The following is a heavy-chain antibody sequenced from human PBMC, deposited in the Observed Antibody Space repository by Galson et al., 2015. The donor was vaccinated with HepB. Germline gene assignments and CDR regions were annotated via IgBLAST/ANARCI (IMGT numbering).Heavy chain of an antibody. V-gene: IGHV3-53*01. CDR2: IYSGGST. J-gene: IGHJ4*02. CDR3: ARLRVPPYYFDY. Sequence: SLRLSCAASGLTVSSNYMSWVRQAPGKGLEWVSVIYSGGSTYYADSVKGRFTISRDNSKNTLYLQMNSLRAEDTAVYYCARLRVPPYYFDYWGQGTLVTVSS. CDR1: GLTVSSNY.